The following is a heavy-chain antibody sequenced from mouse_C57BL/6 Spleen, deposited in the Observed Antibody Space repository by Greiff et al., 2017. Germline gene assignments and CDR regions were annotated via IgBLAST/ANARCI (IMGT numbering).Heavy chain of an antibody. Sequence: QVQLQQPGAELVKPGASVKMSCKASGYSFTSYWITWVKQRPGHGLEWIGDIYPGSGSTNYNEKFKSKATLTVDTSSSTASMQLSSLTSEDSAVYYCANSDSSDDGYAMDYWGQGTSVTVSS. CDR1: GYSFTSYW. V-gene: IGHV1-55*01. D-gene: IGHD1-1*01. J-gene: IGHJ4*01. CDR3: ANSDSSDDGYAMDY. CDR2: IYPGSGST.